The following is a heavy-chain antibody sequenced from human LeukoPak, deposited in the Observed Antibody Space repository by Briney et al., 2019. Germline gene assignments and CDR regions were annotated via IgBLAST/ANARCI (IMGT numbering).Heavy chain of an antibody. V-gene: IGHV3-11*04. CDR3: ARWRLYTGSGTGTSRYSFDL. CDR1: GGSFSGYY. Sequence: LSLTCAVYGGSFSGYYWSWIRQPPGKGLEWVSHINSGSSTIYYAPSVKGRFTISRDNAKNSLYLQMNSLRAEDTAVYYCARWRLYTGSGTGTSRYSFDLWGQGTLITVSS. D-gene: IGHD3-16*02. CDR2: INSGSSTI. J-gene: IGHJ4*02.